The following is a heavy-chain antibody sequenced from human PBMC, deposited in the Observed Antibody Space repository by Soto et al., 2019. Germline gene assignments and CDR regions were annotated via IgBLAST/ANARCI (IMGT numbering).Heavy chain of an antibody. J-gene: IGHJ4*02. D-gene: IGHD3-22*01. Sequence: SETLSLTCTVSGGSISSYYWSWIRQPAGKGLEWIGRIYTSGSTTYNPSLKSRVTMSVDTSKNQFSLKLSSVTAADTAVYYCARGGIYYDSSGYYYRFGYWGQGTLVTVSS. CDR1: GGSISSYY. V-gene: IGHV4-4*07. CDR3: ARGGIYYDSSGYYYRFGY. CDR2: IYTSGST.